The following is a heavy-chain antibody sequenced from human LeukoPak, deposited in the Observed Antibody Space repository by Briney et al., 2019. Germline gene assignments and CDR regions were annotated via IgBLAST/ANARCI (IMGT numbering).Heavy chain of an antibody. Sequence: ASVKVSCKASGYTFTGYYIHWVRLAPGQGLEWMGRINPNSGGTNYAQKFQGRVTMTRDTSISTAYMELSRLRSDDTAVYYCARGGYDSSGSEDYWGQGTLVTVSS. CDR1: GYTFTGYY. CDR2: INPNSGGT. J-gene: IGHJ4*02. V-gene: IGHV1-2*06. CDR3: ARGGYDSSGSEDY. D-gene: IGHD3-22*01.